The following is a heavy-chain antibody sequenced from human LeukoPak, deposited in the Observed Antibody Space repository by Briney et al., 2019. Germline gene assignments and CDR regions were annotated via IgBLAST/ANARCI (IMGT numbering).Heavy chain of an antibody. Sequence: GASVKVSCKASGGTFSSYAISWVRQAPGQGLEWMGGIIPIFGTANYAQKFQGRVTITADESTSTAYMELSSLRSEDTAVYYCGRVGYSYAPPYYYGMDVWGQGTTVTVSS. V-gene: IGHV1-69*01. CDR3: GRVGYSYAPPYYYGMDV. J-gene: IGHJ6*02. CDR2: IIPIFGTA. D-gene: IGHD5-18*01. CDR1: GGTFSSYA.